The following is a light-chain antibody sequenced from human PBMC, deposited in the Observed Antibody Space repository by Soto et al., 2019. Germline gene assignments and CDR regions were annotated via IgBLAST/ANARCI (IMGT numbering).Light chain of an antibody. J-gene: IGKJ4*01. CDR1: QSVSSNY. CDR2: GAS. Sequence: EIVLTQSPGTLSLSPGERATLSCRASQSVSSNYLAWYQQKPGQAPRLLVYGASSRATGIPDRFSGSGSGTDFTLTISRLEAEDVAVFYCQQYGSSPLTFGGGTKVEIK. CDR3: QQYGSSPLT. V-gene: IGKV3-20*01.